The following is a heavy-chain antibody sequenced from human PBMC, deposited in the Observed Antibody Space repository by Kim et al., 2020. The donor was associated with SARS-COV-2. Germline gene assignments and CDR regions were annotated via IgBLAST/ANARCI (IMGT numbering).Heavy chain of an antibody. D-gene: IGHD6-19*01. CDR3: AKDHTPHAARQWLEKGSY. CDR1: GFTFSSYG. J-gene: IGHJ4*02. V-gene: IGHV3-30*18. CDR2: ISYDGSNK. Sequence: GGSLRLSCAASGFTFSSYGMHWVRQAPGKGLEWVAVISYDGSNKYYADSVKGRFTISRDNSKNTLYLQMNSLRAEDTAVYYCAKDHTPHAARQWLEKGSYWGQGTLVTVSS.